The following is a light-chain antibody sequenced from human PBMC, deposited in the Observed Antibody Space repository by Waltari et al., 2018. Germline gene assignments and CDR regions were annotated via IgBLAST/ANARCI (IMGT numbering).Light chain of an antibody. Sequence: DIQMTQSPSSVSASVGDRVIITCRASQDISRWLAWYQQTPGKAPKFLIYDASTLQSGVPSRFSGTGSGTEFTLTISSLQPEDFATYYCQHGNTFPWTFGQGTKVEI. CDR3: QHGNTFPWT. CDR1: QDISRW. V-gene: IGKV1-12*01. J-gene: IGKJ1*01. CDR2: DAS.